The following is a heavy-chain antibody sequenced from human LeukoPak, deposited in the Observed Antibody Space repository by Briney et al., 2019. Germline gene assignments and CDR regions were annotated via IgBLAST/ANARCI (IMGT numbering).Heavy chain of an antibody. CDR2: IYYSGST. J-gene: IGHJ4*02. D-gene: IGHD6-13*01. CDR3: AREVGGSSRTEY. Sequence: PSETLSLTCTVSGGSISSSSYYWGWIRQPPGKGLEWIGSIYYSGSTYYNPSLKSRVTISVDTSKNQFSLKLSSVTAADTAVYYCAREVGGSSRTEYWGQGTLVTVSS. V-gene: IGHV4-39*07. CDR1: GGSISSSSYY.